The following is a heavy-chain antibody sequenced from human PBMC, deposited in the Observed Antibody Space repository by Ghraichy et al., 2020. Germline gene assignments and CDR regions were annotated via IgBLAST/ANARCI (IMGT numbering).Heavy chain of an antibody. J-gene: IGHJ4*02. CDR2: IKQDGSEK. V-gene: IGHV3-7*03. Sequence: GSLRLSCVASGFIFTNYWMSWVRQAPGKGLEGVANIKQDGSEKYYVDSVKGRFIISRDNAKNSLYLQMNSLRAEDTAVYYCARGRGIDYWGQGTLVTVSS. D-gene: IGHD1-14*01. CDR3: ARGRGIDY. CDR1: GFIFTNYW.